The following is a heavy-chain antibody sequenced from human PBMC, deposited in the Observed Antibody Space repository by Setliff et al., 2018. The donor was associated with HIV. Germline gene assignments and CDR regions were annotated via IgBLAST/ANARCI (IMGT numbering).Heavy chain of an antibody. CDR1: GFTFDDYE. J-gene: IGHJ4*02. Sequence: GGSLRLSCAASGFTFDDYEMNWVRQAPGKGLEWVSYISSSGTTIYYADSVKGRFTISRDNAKNSLYLQMNSLRAEDTAVYYCARPNYYDSSGSFDYWGQGTLVTVSS. CDR2: ISSSGTTI. V-gene: IGHV3-48*03. D-gene: IGHD3-22*01. CDR3: ARPNYYDSSGSFDY.